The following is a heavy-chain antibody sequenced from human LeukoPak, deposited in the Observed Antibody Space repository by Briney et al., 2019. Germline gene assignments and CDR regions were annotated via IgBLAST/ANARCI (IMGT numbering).Heavy chain of an antibody. Sequence: SETLSLTCTVSGGSISSGGYYWSWIRQHPGKGLEWIGYIYYSGSTYYNPSLKSRVTISVDTSKNQFSLKLSSVTAADTAVYYCARDRKGWIQLDYWGQGTLVTVSS. CDR3: ARDRKGWIQLDY. D-gene: IGHD5-18*01. J-gene: IGHJ4*02. V-gene: IGHV4-31*03. CDR1: GGSISSGGYY. CDR2: IYYSGST.